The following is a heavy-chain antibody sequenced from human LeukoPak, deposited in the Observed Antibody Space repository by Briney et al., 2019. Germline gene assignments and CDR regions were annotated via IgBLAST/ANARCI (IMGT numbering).Heavy chain of an antibody. CDR1: GFTFSSYS. CDR2: ISSSSSYI. CDR3: AREFSGYGVFDI. Sequence: RGSLRLSCAASGFTFSSYSMNWVRQAPGKGLEWVSSISSSSSYIYYADSVKGRFTISRDNAKNSLCLQMNSLRAEDTAVYYCAREFSGYGVFDIWGQGTMVTVSS. J-gene: IGHJ3*02. V-gene: IGHV3-21*01. D-gene: IGHD3-22*01.